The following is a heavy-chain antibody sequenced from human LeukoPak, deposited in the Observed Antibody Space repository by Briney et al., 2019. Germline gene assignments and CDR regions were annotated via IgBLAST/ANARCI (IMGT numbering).Heavy chain of an antibody. Sequence: HPGGSLRLSCAASGFTFSSYVMHWVRQAPGKGLEWVAIISYDGSNEYYADSVKGRFTISRDNAKNSLYLQMNSLRAEDTALYYCAKDWDDYYGSGSYFDYWGQGTLVTVSS. CDR3: AKDWDDYYGSGSYFDY. J-gene: IGHJ4*02. CDR2: ISYDGSNE. D-gene: IGHD3-10*01. CDR1: GFTFSSYV. V-gene: IGHV3-30*04.